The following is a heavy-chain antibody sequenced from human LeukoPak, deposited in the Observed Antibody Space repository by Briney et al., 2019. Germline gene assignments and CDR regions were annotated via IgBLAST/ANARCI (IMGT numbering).Heavy chain of an antibody. Sequence: ASVKVSCKASGYTFTSYPMHWVRQAPGQRLEWMGWINPGDGNTKYSQKFQGRVTITRDTSASIAYMELSSLRSEDSAVYYCARDLNWYFDYWGQGTLVTVSS. V-gene: IGHV1-3*01. CDR1: GYTFTSYP. CDR2: INPGDGNT. J-gene: IGHJ4*02. CDR3: ARDLNWYFDY. D-gene: IGHD1-1*01.